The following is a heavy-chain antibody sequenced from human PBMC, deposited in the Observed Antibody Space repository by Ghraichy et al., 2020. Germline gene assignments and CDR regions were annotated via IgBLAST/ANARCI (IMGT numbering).Heavy chain of an antibody. CDR3: ARDPGYCTNGVCYTGSGYYYGMDV. CDR1: GGTFSSYA. J-gene: IGHJ6*02. D-gene: IGHD2-8*01. V-gene: IGHV1-69*04. Sequence: SVKVSCKASGGTFSSYAISWVRQAPGQGLEWMGRIIPILGIANYAQKFQGRVTITADKSTSTAYMELSSLRSEDTAVYYCARDPGYCTNGVCYTGSGYYYGMDVWGQGTTVTVSS. CDR2: IIPILGIA.